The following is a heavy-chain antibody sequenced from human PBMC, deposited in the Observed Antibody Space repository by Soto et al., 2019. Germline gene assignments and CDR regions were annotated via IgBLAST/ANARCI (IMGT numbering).Heavy chain of an antibody. CDR3: AKGVYSSDYYGMDV. V-gene: IGHV3-30*18. Sequence: GGSLRLSCAASGVTFSSFGMHWVRQAPGKGLEWVAVISYDGSKTYYADSVKGRFTISRDNSKNTLYVQMNSLRADDTAVYYCAKGVYSSDYYGMDVWGQGSTVTVSS. J-gene: IGHJ6*02. CDR2: ISYDGSKT. D-gene: IGHD6-19*01. CDR1: GVTFSSFG.